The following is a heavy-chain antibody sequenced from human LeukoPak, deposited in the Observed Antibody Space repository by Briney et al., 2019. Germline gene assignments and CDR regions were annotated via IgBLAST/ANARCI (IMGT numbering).Heavy chain of an antibody. CDR3: ASNTGTVFDY. CDR1: GGSISSSSYY. V-gene: IGHV4-39*07. D-gene: IGHD7-27*01. Sequence: SETLSLTCTVSGGSISSSSYYWAWIRQPPGKGLEWIGSIYYSGNTYYKSSLKSRVTIAVDTSKHQFSLHLTSVTAADTAVYYCASNTGTVFDYWGQGVLVTVSS. CDR2: IYYSGNT. J-gene: IGHJ4*02.